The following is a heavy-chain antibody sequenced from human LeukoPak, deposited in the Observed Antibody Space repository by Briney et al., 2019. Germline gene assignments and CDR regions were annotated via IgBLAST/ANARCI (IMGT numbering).Heavy chain of an antibody. CDR2: IIPIFGTA. Sequence: ASVTVSFKASGGTFSIYAISWVRQAPGQGLEWMGGIIPIFGTANYAQKFQGRVTITADKSTSTAYMELSSLRSEDTAVYYCARLWFGEHRFDPWGQGTLVTVSS. CDR1: GGTFSIYA. J-gene: IGHJ5*02. CDR3: ARLWFGEHRFDP. D-gene: IGHD3-10*01. V-gene: IGHV1-69*06.